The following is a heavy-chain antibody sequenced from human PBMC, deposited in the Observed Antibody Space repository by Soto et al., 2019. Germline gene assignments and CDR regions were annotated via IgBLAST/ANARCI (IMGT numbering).Heavy chain of an antibody. D-gene: IGHD6-19*01. Sequence: QVPLVESGGGVVQPGRSLRLSCAASGFTFSSYAMHWVRQAPGKGLEWVAVISYDGSNKYYADSVKGRFTISRDNSKNTLYLQMNSLRAEDTAVYYCARDRVAVAGKGGVDYWGQGTLVTVSS. J-gene: IGHJ4*02. CDR1: GFTFSSYA. CDR3: ARDRVAVAGKGGVDY. V-gene: IGHV3-30-3*01. CDR2: ISYDGSNK.